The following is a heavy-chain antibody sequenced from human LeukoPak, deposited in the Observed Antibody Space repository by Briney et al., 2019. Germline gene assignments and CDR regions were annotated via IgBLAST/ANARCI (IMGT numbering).Heavy chain of an antibody. CDR3: ARVHCGGDCSNYYYYYMDV. CDR2: IYNGDTT. CDR1: GFSVSSNY. D-gene: IGHD2-21*01. Sequence: GGSLRLSCAVSGFSVSSNYMSWVRQAPGKGLEWVSVIYNGDTTYYADSAKGRFTISRDNSKNTLYLQMKSLRADDTAVYYCARVHCGGDCSNYYYYYMDVWGKGTTVTVSS. J-gene: IGHJ6*03. V-gene: IGHV3-53*01.